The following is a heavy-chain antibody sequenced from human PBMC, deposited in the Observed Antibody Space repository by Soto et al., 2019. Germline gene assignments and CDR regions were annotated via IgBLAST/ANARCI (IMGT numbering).Heavy chain of an antibody. D-gene: IGHD3-10*01. Sequence: PGGSLRLSCAASGFSFIKYAMSWVRQAPGKGLEWVSGLSGSGGSTSSADSVKGRFAFPRDNSRNTLYLQMNSLRDGDTAIYYCARGFSAGKGSPPDYWGQGTLVTVSS. CDR1: GFSFIKYA. CDR2: LSGSGGST. CDR3: ARGFSAGKGSPPDY. V-gene: IGHV3-23*01. J-gene: IGHJ4*02.